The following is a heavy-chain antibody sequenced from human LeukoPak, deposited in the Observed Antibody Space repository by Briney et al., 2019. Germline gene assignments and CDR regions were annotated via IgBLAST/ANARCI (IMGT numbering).Heavy chain of an antibody. D-gene: IGHD3-16*02. CDR2: IYYSGST. Sequence: WVRQPPGKGLEWIGSIYYSGSTYYNPSLKSRVTISVDTSKNQFSLKLSSVTAADTAVYYCARVRFHYDYVWGSYRDPSDAFDIWGQGTMVTVSS. CDR3: ARVRFHYDYVWGSYRDPSDAFDI. V-gene: IGHV4-39*07. J-gene: IGHJ3*02.